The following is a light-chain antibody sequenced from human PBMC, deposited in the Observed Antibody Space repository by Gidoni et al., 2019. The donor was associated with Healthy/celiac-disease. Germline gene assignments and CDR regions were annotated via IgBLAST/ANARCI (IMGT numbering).Light chain of an antibody. V-gene: IGLV2-8*01. J-gene: IGLJ2*01. CDR3: SSYAGSNMV. CDR2: EVS. CDR1: SSDVGGYNY. Sequence: QSALTQPPSASGSPGPSVTISCTGTSSDVGGYNYVSWYPQHPGKAPKRMLYEVSKRPSGVPERFSGSKSGNTASLTVSGLQAEAEADYYCSSYAGSNMVFGGGTKLTVL.